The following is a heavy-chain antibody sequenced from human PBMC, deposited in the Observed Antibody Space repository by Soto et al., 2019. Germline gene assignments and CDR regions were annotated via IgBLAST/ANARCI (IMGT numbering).Heavy chain of an antibody. Sequence: GGSLRLSCAASGFTFSSYWMSWVRQAPGKGLEWVANIKQDGSEKYYVDSVKGRFTISRDNAKNSLYLQMNSLRAEDTAVYYWARLPPRSGMGYYYGMDFWGQGTTVT. CDR3: ARLPPRSGMGYYYGMDF. D-gene: IGHD1-1*01. CDR1: GFTFSSYW. CDR2: IKQDGSEK. V-gene: IGHV3-7*01. J-gene: IGHJ6*02.